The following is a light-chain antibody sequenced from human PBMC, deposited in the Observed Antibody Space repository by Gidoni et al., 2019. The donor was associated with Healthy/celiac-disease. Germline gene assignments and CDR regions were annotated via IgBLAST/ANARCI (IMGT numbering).Light chain of an antibody. CDR1: QFISSY. V-gene: IGKV1-39*01. Sequence: IQMTQSPSSLSASVGDRFTITCRASQFISSYLNWYQQKPGKAPKLLIYAASSLQSGVPSRFSGSGAGTDFNLTISSLQPEDFATYYCQQRYRTPPYTFGQGTKLEIK. CDR3: QQRYRTPPYT. J-gene: IGKJ2*01. CDR2: AAS.